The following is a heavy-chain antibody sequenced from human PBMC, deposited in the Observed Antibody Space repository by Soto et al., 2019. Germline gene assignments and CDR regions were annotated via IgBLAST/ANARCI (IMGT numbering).Heavy chain of an antibody. CDR2: ISRDGSTK. CDR1: GFTFSSKG. CDR3: TGEVASGY. V-gene: IGHV3-30*03. D-gene: IGHD2-8*02. Sequence: QVQLVESRGGVVQPGRSLRLSCAASGFTFSSKGMHWVRQAPGKGLEWVAVISRDGSTKYYADSVKGRFSISRDSSKNTLYLEMNSLRADDTAVYYCTGEVASGYWGQGTLVTVSS. J-gene: IGHJ4*02.